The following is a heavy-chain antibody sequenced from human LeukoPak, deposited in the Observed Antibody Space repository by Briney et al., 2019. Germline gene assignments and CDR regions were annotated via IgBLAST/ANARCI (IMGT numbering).Heavy chain of an antibody. Sequence: NPSETLSLTCTVSGDSISSSYWSWIRQPAGKGLEWIGRMYSSGTIKYNPSLKSRVTMSVDTSKNQFSLKLNSVTATDTAVYYCARHPFSTSSIDYWGQGTLVTVSP. CDR1: GDSISSSY. CDR2: MYSSGTI. V-gene: IGHV4-4*07. CDR3: ARHPFSTSSIDY. J-gene: IGHJ4*02. D-gene: IGHD6-6*01.